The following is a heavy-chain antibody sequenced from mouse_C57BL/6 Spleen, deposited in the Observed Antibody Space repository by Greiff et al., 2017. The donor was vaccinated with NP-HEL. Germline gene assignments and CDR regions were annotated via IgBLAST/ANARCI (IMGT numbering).Heavy chain of an antibody. J-gene: IGHJ1*03. Sequence: QVQLQQPGAELVRPGTSVKLSCKASGYTFTSYWMHWVKQRPGQGLEWIGVIDPSDSYTNYNQKFKGKATLTVDTSSSTAYMQLSSLTSEDSAVYYCARDATGTDWYFDVWGTGTTVTVSS. V-gene: IGHV1-59*01. CDR2: IDPSDSYT. D-gene: IGHD4-1*01. CDR3: ARDATGTDWYFDV. CDR1: GYTFTSYW.